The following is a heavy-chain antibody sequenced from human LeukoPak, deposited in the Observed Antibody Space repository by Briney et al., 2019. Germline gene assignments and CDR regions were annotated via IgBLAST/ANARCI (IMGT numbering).Heavy chain of an antibody. D-gene: IGHD2-21*01. Sequence: GGYLRLSCAASGFSFTSAWMSWVRQAPGKRLEWVGHIKRKTDGETTDYAAPVKGRFTISRDDSNNMLYLQMNSLKAEDTALYYCATDRNISPIDRWGPGTLVTVSS. CDR3: ATDRNISPIDR. J-gene: IGHJ5*02. CDR2: IKRKTDGETT. V-gene: IGHV3-15*01. CDR1: GFSFTSAW.